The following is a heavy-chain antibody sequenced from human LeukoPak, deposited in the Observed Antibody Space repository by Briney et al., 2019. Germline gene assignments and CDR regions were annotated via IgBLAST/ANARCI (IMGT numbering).Heavy chain of an antibody. J-gene: IGHJ6*03. V-gene: IGHV4-39*07. CDR2: IYYSGST. Sequence: PSETLSLTCTVSGGSISSSSYYWGWIRQPPGKGLEWIGSIYYSGSTYYNPSLKSRVTISVDTSKNQFSLKLSSVTAADTAVYYCARNHAIYYYMDVWGKGTTVTVSS. CDR3: ARNHAIYYYMDV. D-gene: IGHD2-8*01. CDR1: GGSISSSSYY.